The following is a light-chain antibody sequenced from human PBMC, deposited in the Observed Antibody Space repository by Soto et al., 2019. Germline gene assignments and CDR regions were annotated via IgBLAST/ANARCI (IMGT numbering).Light chain of an antibody. J-gene: IGKJ4*01. CDR1: RTIDTY. CDR2: GAS. CDR3: QQDDAWPPGT. Sequence: DIVMTQSPAFVSASLGERVTLSCRASRTIDTYLAWFQHRLGQPPRLLIFGASVRAPGVPPRFSGGGSGTEFTLIINDRRSEDFAVYFCQQDDAWPPGTFGGGTTVEI. V-gene: IGKV3-15*01.